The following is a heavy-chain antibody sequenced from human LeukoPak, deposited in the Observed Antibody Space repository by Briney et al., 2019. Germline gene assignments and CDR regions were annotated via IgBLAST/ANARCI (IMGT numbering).Heavy chain of an antibody. D-gene: IGHD2-21*01. CDR3: ARVAIELHSPHLPRNAFDI. CDR1: GFTFSSYW. Sequence: PGGSLRLSCAASGFTFSSYWMHWVRQAPGKGLVWVSRINSDGSSTSYADSVKGRFTISRDNAKNTLYLQMNSLRAEDTAVYYCARVAIELHSPHLPRNAFDIWGQGTMVTVSS. J-gene: IGHJ3*02. CDR2: INSDGSST. V-gene: IGHV3-74*01.